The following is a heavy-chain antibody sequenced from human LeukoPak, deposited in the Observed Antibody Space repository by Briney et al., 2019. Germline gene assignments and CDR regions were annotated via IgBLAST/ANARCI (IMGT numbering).Heavy chain of an antibody. Sequence: PSETLSLTCAVSGGSISRSGYSWSWIRQPPGKGLEWIGYIYYTGSTYYNPSLKSRVTISVDTSKNQFSLKLSSVTAADTAVYYCARDLQDLGYLNWFDPWGQGTLVTVSS. CDR2: IYYTGST. J-gene: IGHJ5*02. V-gene: IGHV4-61*08. CDR1: GGSISRSGYS. D-gene: IGHD6-13*01. CDR3: ARDLQDLGYLNWFDP.